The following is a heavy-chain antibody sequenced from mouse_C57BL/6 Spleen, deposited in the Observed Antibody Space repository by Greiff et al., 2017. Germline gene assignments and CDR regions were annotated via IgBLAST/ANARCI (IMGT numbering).Heavy chain of an antibody. CDR2: IDPSAGHT. J-gene: IGHJ3*01. V-gene: IGHV1-59*01. Sequence: VQLQQPGAELVRPGTSVKLSCKASGYTFTSYWMHWVKQRPGQGLEWIGVIDPSAGHTNYNQKFKSKATLTVDTSSSTAYMQLSSLTSEDSAVYYCATEVDDYFAYGGQGTLVTVAA. CDR1: GYTFTSYW. CDR3: ATEVDDYFAY. D-gene: IGHD2-4*01.